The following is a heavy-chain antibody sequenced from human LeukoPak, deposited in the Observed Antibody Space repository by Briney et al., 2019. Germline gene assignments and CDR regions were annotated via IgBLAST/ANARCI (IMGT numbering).Heavy chain of an antibody. J-gene: IGHJ4*02. Sequence: PGGSLRLSCAASGFTFSNYWMHWVRQAPGKGLVWVSRLNSDVSSTAYADSVKGRFTISRDNAKNTLYLQMNSLRAEDTAVYYCARDRGGRSGLDGWGQGTLVIVSS. D-gene: IGHD2-15*01. CDR3: ARDRGGRSGLDG. V-gene: IGHV3-74*01. CDR2: LNSDVSST. CDR1: GFTFSNYW.